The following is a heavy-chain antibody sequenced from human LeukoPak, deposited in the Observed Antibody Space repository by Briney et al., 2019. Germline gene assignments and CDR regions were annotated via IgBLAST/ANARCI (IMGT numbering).Heavy chain of an antibody. CDR1: GFTFSTYA. CDR3: ARDCSGGSCYGYYYMDV. D-gene: IGHD2-15*01. V-gene: IGHV3-30*04. Sequence: PGGSLRLSCAASGFTFSTYAIHWVRQAPGKGLEWVAVISYDGSNKYYADSVKGRFTISRDNSKNTLYLQMNSLRAEDTAVYYCARDCSGGSCYGYYYMDVWGKGTTVTVSS. CDR2: ISYDGSNK. J-gene: IGHJ6*03.